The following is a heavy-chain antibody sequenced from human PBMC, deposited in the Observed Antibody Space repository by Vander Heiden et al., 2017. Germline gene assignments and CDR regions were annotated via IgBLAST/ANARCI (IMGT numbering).Heavy chain of an antibody. J-gene: IGHJ2*01. CDR3: ARDLRGYSNRQGWYFDL. CDR2: ISWKSGSR. CDR1: GFPFDDDA. Sequence: EVPLVESGGGLVQPGRSLRRSCAASGFPFDDDARHWVRQAPGKGLEWVSGISWKSGSRGYADSVKGRFTVSRDNAKNSLYLQMNSLRGEDTALYYCARDLRGYSNRQGWYFDLWGRGTLVTVSS. V-gene: IGHV3-9*01. D-gene: IGHD5-18*01.